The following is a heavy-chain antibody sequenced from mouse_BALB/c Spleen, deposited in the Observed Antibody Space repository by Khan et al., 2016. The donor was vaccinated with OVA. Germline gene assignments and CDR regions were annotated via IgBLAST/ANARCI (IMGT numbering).Heavy chain of an antibody. J-gene: IGHJ3*01. CDR1: GFTFSSYS. CDR3: ADHLTGSFTY. CDR2: ISSGGDYT. V-gene: IGHV5-6*01. Sequence: EVQVVESGGDLVKPGGSLKLSCAASGFTFSSYSMSWVRQTPDKRLEWVASISSGGDYTYYPDSVKGRFTISRDNAKNTLYLHMSDLKSEDTAMYYCADHLTGSFTYGGQGTLCTVSA. D-gene: IGHD4-1*01.